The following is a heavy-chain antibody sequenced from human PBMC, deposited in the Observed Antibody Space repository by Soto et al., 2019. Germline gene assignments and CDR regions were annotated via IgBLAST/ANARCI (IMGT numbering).Heavy chain of an antibody. D-gene: IGHD6-19*01. Sequence: GGSLRLSCAASGFTFSSYGMHWVRQAPGKGLEWVAVISYDGSNKYYADSVKGRFTISRDNSKNTLYLQMNSLRAEDTAVYYCAKDLRYSSGWFLRGFDYWGQGTLVTVSS. CDR3: AKDLRYSSGWFLRGFDY. V-gene: IGHV3-30*18. CDR2: ISYDGSNK. J-gene: IGHJ4*02. CDR1: GFTFSSYG.